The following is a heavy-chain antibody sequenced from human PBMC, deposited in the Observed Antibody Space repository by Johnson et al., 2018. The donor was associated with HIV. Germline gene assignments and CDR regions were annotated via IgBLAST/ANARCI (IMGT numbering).Heavy chain of an antibody. J-gene: IGHJ3*02. CDR3: AREGVAVRYIDDAFDI. CDR1: GFTFSSYG. D-gene: IGHD3-9*01. CDR2: ISYDGSNK. V-gene: IGHV3-30*03. Sequence: QVQLVESGGGVVQPGGSLRLSCAASGFTFSSYGMHWVRQAPGKGLEWVAVISYDGSNKYYADSVKGRFTISRDNSKNTLYLQMNSLRAEDTAVYYCAREGVAVRYIDDAFDIWGQGTMVTVSS.